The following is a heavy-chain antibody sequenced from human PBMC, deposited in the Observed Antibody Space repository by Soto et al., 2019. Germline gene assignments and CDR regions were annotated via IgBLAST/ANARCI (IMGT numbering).Heavy chain of an antibody. CDR2: INGDATST. CDR3: ERGDIAAETFFYYYGMDL. CDR1: GFTLNNYW. J-gene: IGHJ6*02. D-gene: IGHD6-13*01. V-gene: IGHV3-74*01. Sequence: QLVESGGGLVQPGGSLRLSCSASGFTLNNYWMHWVRQAPGMGMVWVSRINGDATSTSYADSVNGRVNIYRDNARNTMYLQMNSLRAEDTAIYYWERGDIAAETFFYYYGMDLWGQGTTVTVS.